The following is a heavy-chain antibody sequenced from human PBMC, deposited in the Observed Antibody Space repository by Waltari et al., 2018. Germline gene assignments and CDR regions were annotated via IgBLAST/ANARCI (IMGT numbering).Heavy chain of an antibody. Sequence: QVQLQESGPGLVKPSETLSLTCTVSGYSISSGYYWGWIRQPPGKGLEWIGNIYHSGSTYYNPSLKSRVTISVDTSKNQFSLKLSSVTAADTAVYYCARRRYDYSLDYWGQGTLVTVSS. V-gene: IGHV4-38-2*02. J-gene: IGHJ4*02. D-gene: IGHD4-4*01. CDR2: IYHSGST. CDR1: GYSISSGYY. CDR3: ARRRYDYSLDY.